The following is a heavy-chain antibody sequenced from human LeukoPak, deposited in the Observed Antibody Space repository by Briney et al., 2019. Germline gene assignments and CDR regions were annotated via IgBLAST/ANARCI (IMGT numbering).Heavy chain of an antibody. CDR1: GGSISSRTFY. Sequence: PSETLSLTCSVSGGSISSRTFYWGWIRQPPGKGLEWIGSIYYSGSTYYHPSLKSRVTISVDTSKNQFSLKLSSVTAADTAVYYCARGQWLPVFDFWGQGTLVTVSS. CDR2: IYYSGST. D-gene: IGHD3-22*01. J-gene: IGHJ4*02. V-gene: IGHV4-39*07. CDR3: ARGQWLPVFDF.